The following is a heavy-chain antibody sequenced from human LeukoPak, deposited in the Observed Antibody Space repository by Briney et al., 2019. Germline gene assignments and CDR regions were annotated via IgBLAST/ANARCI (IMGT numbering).Heavy chain of an antibody. CDR1: GFSFSVYW. V-gene: IGHV3-74*01. Sequence: GGSLRLSCAASGFSFSVYWMHWVRQAPGKGPVWVSRIKTDGSITDYADFVKGRFTISRDNSKNTLYLQMNSLKGDDTAVYYCAKDSAFYYIDVWGKGTTVIISS. CDR2: IKTDGSIT. J-gene: IGHJ6*03. D-gene: IGHD3-10*01. CDR3: AKDSAFYYIDV.